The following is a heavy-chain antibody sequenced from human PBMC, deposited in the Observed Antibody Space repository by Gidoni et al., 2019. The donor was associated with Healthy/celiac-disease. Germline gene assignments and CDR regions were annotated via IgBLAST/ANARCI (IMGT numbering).Heavy chain of an antibody. CDR3: TRAGSPPSYYYYYMDV. CDR2: IRSKAYGGTT. Sequence: EVQLVASGGGLVQPGRSLRLSCTASGFTFGDYAMSWFRQAPGKGLEWVGFIRSKAYGGTTEYAASVKGRFTISRDDSKSIAYLQMNSLKTEDTAVYYCTRAGSPPSYYYYYMDVWGKGTTVTVSS. V-gene: IGHV3-49*03. J-gene: IGHJ6*03. D-gene: IGHD6-13*01. CDR1: GFTFGDYA.